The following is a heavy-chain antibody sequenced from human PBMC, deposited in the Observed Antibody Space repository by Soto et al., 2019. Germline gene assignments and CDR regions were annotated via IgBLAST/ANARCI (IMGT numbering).Heavy chain of an antibody. J-gene: IGHJ6*01. CDR2: VSPYNGDT. V-gene: IGHV1-18*04. CDR3: AREVGHMDV. Sequence: ASGKGSCKAFGYTFTTYGINWVRQAPGQGLEWMGWVSPYNGDTTYAQKVQGRVTMTTDTSTRTAYLELRSLRFDDTAVYYCAREVGHMDVWGQGTTVTVSS. CDR1: GYTFTTYG.